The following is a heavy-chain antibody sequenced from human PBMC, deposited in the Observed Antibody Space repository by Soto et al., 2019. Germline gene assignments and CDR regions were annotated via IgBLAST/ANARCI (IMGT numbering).Heavy chain of an antibody. Sequence: ASVKVSCKASGGTFSSYAISWVRQAPGQGLEWMGGIIPIFGTANYAQKFQGRVTITADESTSTAYMELSSLRSEDTAVYYCARDGPHSSGWYTAFDIWGQGTMVTVSS. CDR2: IIPIFGTA. V-gene: IGHV1-69*13. CDR1: GGTFSSYA. D-gene: IGHD6-19*01. J-gene: IGHJ3*02. CDR3: ARDGPHSSGWYTAFDI.